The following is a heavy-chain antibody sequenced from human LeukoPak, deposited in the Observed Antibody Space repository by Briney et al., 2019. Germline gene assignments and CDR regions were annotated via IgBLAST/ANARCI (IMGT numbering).Heavy chain of an antibody. CDR1: GFTFDDYG. J-gene: IGHJ4*02. D-gene: IGHD3-22*01. V-gene: IGHV3-20*04. CDR2: INWNGGST. CDR3: ARDGGYYDSSGYFDY. Sequence: PGGSLRLSCAASGFTFDDYGMSWVRQAPGKGLEWVSGINWNGGSTGYADSVKGRFTISRDNAKNSLYLQMNSLRAEDTALYYCARDGGYYDSSGYFDYWGQGTLVTVSS.